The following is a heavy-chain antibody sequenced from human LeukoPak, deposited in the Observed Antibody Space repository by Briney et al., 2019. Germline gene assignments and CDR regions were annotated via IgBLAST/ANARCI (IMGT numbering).Heavy chain of an antibody. D-gene: IGHD3-22*01. J-gene: IGHJ3*02. CDR1: GYTFTSYG. CDR3: ARDDYYDSSGYWAFDI. Sequence: ASVKVSCKASGYTFTSYGISWVRQAPGQGLEWMGWISAYNGNTNHAQKLQGRVTMTTDTSTSTAYMELRSLRSDDTAVYYCARDDYYDSSGYWAFDIWGQGTMVTVSS. CDR2: ISAYNGNT. V-gene: IGHV1-18*01.